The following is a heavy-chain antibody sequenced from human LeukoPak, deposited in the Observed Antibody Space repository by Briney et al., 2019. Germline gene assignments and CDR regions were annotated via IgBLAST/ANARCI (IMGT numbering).Heavy chain of an antibody. D-gene: IGHD3-16*01. Sequence: PGGSLRLSCAASGFTFSGYWMSWVRQAPGKGLEWLANIKSDGSEKYYVDSVKGRFTISRDNAKNSLYLQMNSPRPEDTAVYYCARMSRYGLDYWGQGTLVTVSS. CDR3: ARMSRYGLDY. V-gene: IGHV3-7*04. J-gene: IGHJ4*02. CDR2: IKSDGSEK. CDR1: GFTFSGYW.